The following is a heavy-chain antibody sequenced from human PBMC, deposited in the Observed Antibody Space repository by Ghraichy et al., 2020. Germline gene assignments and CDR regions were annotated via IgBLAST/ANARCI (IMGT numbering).Heavy chain of an antibody. J-gene: IGHJ4*02. CDR2: ISGSGGST. Sequence: GGSLRLSCAASGFTFSSYAMSWVRQAPGKGLEWVSAISGSGGSTYYADSVKGRFTISRDNSKNTLYLQMNSLRAEDTAVYYCAKDFPEGDGYNYKYFDYWGQGTLVTVSS. CDR3: AKDFPEGDGYNYKYFDY. D-gene: IGHD5-24*01. CDR1: GFTFSSYA. V-gene: IGHV3-23*01.